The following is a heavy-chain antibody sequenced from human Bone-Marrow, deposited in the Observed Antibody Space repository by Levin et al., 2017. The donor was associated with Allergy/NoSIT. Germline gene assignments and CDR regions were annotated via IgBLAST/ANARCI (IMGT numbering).Heavy chain of an antibody. CDR1: GFSFSNFE. D-gene: IGHD6-25*01. CDR3: ARDPHSGYRFDY. V-gene: IGHV3-48*03. CDR2: IDKSGAIT. Sequence: SCATSGFSFSNFEMNWVRQAPGKGLEWVSYIDKSGAITHYADSVKGRFTISRDNGKNSLYLQMNSLRAEDTAVYFCARDPHSGYRFDYWGQGTLVTVSS. J-gene: IGHJ4*02.